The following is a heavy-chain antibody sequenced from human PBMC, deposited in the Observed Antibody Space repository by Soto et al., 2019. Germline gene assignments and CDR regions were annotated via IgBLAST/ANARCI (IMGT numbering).Heavy chain of an antibody. J-gene: IGHJ5*02. V-gene: IGHV2-70*11. Sequence: SGPTLVNPTQTLTLTCTFSVFSLSTSGMCVSWIRQPPGKALEWLARIDWDDDKYYSTSLKTRLTISKDTSKNQVVLTMTNMDPVDTATYYCTRHKSPVSSFDPWGQGTLVTVSS. CDR3: TRHKSPVSSFDP. CDR2: IDWDDDK. D-gene: IGHD1-26*01. CDR1: VFSLSTSGMC.